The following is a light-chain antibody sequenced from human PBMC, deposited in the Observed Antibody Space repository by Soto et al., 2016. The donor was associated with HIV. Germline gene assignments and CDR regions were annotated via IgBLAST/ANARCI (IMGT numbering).Light chain of an antibody. CDR2: DDS. CDR3: QVWESSTDHWV. CDR1: NIGSES. V-gene: IGLV3-21*03. Sequence: SYVLTQPRSVSVAPGKTARITCGGNNIGSESVHWYQQKPGQAPVLVVHDDSERPSGIPERFSGSNSGNTATLTISRVEAGDEADYYCQVWESSTDHWVFGGGTKADRP. J-gene: IGLJ3*02.